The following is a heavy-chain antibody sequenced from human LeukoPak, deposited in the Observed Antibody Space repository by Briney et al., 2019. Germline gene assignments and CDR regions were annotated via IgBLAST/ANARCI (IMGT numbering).Heavy chain of an antibody. CDR3: ARDRYCSTSSCYPLDY. CDR1: GFTLSTYR. J-gene: IGHJ4*02. CDR2: ISSGSGTI. Sequence: PGGSLRLSCTASGFTLSTYRMNWVRQAPGKGLEWLSYISSGSGTIHYADSVKGRFTISRDNANNSLYLQMNSLRDEDTAVYYCARDRYCSTSSCYPLDYWGQGTLVTVSS. V-gene: IGHV3-48*02. D-gene: IGHD2-2*01.